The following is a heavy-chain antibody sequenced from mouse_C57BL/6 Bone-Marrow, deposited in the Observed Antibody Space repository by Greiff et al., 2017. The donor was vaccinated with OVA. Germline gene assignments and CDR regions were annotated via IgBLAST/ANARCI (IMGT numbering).Heavy chain of an antibody. J-gene: IGHJ4*01. CDR2: IHPSDSDT. Sequence: VKLQQPGAELVKPGASVKVSCKASGYTFTSYWMHWVKQRPGQGLEWIGRIHPSDSDTNYNQKFKGKATLTVDKSSSTAYMELSSLTSEDSAVYYCAMGGFYYYGSSPYAMDYWGQGTSVTVSS. CDR1: GYTFTSYW. V-gene: IGHV1-74*01. D-gene: IGHD1-1*01. CDR3: AMGGFYYYGSSPYAMDY.